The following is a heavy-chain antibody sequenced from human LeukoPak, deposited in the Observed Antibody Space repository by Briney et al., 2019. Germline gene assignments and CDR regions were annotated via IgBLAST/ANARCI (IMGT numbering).Heavy chain of an antibody. CDR1: GFSVRTNY. J-gene: IGHJ4*02. V-gene: IGHV3-30*09. D-gene: IGHD4-23*01. CDR3: ATVTKVDFDY. CDR2: VSVEGIGR. Sequence: GGSLRLSCAASGFSVRTNYMSWVRQAPGKGLEWVASVSVEGIGRYFPGSVEGRFAISRDDSKKSVFLQMSNLRPEDTAVYFCATVTKVDFDYWGQGTLVTVSS.